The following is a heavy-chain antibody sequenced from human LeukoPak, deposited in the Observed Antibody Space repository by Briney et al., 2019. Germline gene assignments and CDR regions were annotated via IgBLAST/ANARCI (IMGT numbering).Heavy chain of an antibody. D-gene: IGHD6-19*01. V-gene: IGHV3-30*18. CDR3: AKDRQMQWLVHYFDY. CDR1: GFTFSSYG. CDR2: ISSDGSNK. Sequence: GRSLRLSCAASGFTFSSYGMHWVRQAPGKGLEWVAVISSDGSNKYYADSVKGRFTISRDNSRNTLYLQMNSLRAEDTAVYYCAKDRQMQWLVHYFDYWGQGTLVTVSS. J-gene: IGHJ4*02.